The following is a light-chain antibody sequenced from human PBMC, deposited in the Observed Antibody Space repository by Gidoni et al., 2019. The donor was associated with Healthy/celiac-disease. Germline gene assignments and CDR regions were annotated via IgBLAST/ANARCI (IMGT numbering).Light chain of an antibody. J-gene: IGLJ2*01. V-gene: IGLV3-1*01. Sequence: SYELTQPPSVSVSPGQTASITCSGDKLGDKYACWYQQRPGQSPVLLIYQDNKRPSGIPARFSGSNSGNTATLTISGTQAMDEADYYCQAWDSSTVVFAGGTKLTV. CDR3: QAWDSSTVV. CDR1: KLGDKY. CDR2: QDN.